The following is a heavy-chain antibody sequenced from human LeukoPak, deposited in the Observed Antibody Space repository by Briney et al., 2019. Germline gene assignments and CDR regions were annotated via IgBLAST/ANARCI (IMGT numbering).Heavy chain of an antibody. CDR2: KNPNSGNT. CDR3: ARADVVVTGMVDY. CDR1: GYTFTSYD. D-gene: IGHD2-21*02. Sequence: ASVKVSCKASGYTFTSYDINWVRQATGQGLEWMGWKNPNSGNTGYAQKFQGRVTMTRNTSISTAYMELSSLRSEDTAVYYCARADVVVTGMVDYWGQGTLVTVSS. V-gene: IGHV1-8*01. J-gene: IGHJ4*02.